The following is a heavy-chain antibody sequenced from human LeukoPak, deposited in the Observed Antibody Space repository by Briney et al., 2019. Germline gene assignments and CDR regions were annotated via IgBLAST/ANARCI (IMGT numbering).Heavy chain of an antibody. CDR2: MYPGDSDT. Sequence: GESLKISCTGSGYSFTSYWIGWVRQMPGKGLEWMGIMYPGDSDTRYSPSFQGQVTISVDKSISTAYLQWSSLKASDTAMYYCGRHLYGGNSAIDYWGQGTLVTVSS. J-gene: IGHJ4*02. D-gene: IGHD4-23*01. CDR1: GYSFTSYW. V-gene: IGHV5-51*01. CDR3: GRHLYGGNSAIDY.